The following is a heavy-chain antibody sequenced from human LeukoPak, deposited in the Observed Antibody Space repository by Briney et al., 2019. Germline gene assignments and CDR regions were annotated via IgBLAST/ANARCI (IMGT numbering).Heavy chain of an antibody. CDR1: GGSISSYY. D-gene: IGHD6-6*01. CDR2: INHSGST. Sequence: KPSETLSLTCTVSGGSISSYYWSWIRQPPGKGLEWIGEINHSGSTNYNPSLKSRVTISVDTSKNQFSLKLSSVTAADTAVYYCARGGYRGRSSRSYFDYWGQGTLVTVSS. V-gene: IGHV4-34*01. CDR3: ARGGYRGRSSRSYFDY. J-gene: IGHJ4*02.